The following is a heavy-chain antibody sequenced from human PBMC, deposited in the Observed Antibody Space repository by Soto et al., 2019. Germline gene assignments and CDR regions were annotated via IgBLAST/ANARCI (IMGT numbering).Heavy chain of an antibody. CDR2: IYHSGST. D-gene: IGHD3-10*01. CDR1: GGSISSGGYS. V-gene: IGHV4-30-2*01. Sequence: TSETLSLTCAVSGGSISSGGYSWSWIRQPPGKGLEWIGYIYHSGSTYYNPSLKSRVTISVDRSKNQFSLKLSSVTAADTAVYYCVRGGYYGSGSYWALGWFDPWGQGPLVTVSS. CDR3: VRGGYYGSGSYWALGWFDP. J-gene: IGHJ5*02.